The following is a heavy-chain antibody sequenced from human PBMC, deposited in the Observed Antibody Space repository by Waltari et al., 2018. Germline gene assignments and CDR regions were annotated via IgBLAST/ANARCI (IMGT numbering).Heavy chain of an antibody. J-gene: IGHJ4*02. CDR2: MNPKKGNK. CDR1: GYSFSDYD. CDR3: ARVPGISVAGSDS. D-gene: IGHD6-19*01. Sequence: QVQLVQSGAEVKKPGASVKVSCKTSGYSFSDYDINWVRQATGQGLEWMGGMNPKKGNKGDAHKFQGRVTITSDTSTETVYMGLSSLRVDDTAVYYCARVPGISVAGSDSWGQGTLVTVSS. V-gene: IGHV1-8*03.